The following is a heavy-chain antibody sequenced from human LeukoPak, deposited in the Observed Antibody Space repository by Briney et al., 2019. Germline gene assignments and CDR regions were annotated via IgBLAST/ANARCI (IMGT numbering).Heavy chain of an antibody. CDR1: GFTFSSYA. Sequence: GGSLRLSCAASGFTFSSYAMSWVRQAPGKGLEWVPAISGSGGSTYYADSVKGRFTISRDNSKNTLYLQMNSLRAEGTAVYYCAKDLRYSSGWYFDYWGQGTLVTVSS. CDR3: AKDLRYSSGWYFDY. J-gene: IGHJ4*02. CDR2: ISGSGGST. V-gene: IGHV3-23*01. D-gene: IGHD6-19*01.